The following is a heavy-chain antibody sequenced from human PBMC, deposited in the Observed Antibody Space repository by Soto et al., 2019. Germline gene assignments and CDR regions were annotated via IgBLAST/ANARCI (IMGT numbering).Heavy chain of an antibody. D-gene: IGHD3-16*01. Sequence: GGSLRLSCAASGFMFSTYLMSWVRQAPGKGLEWVANIRQGRNEKFYVDSVKGRFTISRDNAKKSLYLQMNSLRAEDTAVYYCXGALTYEVPYYYYGMDVWGQGTTVTVSS. CDR3: XGALTYEVPYYYYGMDV. J-gene: IGHJ6*02. CDR2: IRQGRNEK. V-gene: IGHV3-7*01. CDR1: GFMFSTYL.